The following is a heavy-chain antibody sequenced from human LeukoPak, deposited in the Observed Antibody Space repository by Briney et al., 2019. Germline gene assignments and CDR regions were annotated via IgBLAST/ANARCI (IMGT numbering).Heavy chain of an antibody. CDR1: GYTFTSYG. J-gene: IGHJ3*02. Sequence: GAPVKVSCRASGYTFTSYGISWARQAPGRGLEWMGWISTDNGNTNYVQNLQGRVSMTRDTFTSTVYMELRSLRSDDTAVYYCARAQSRTHWDGFDIWGQGTMVTVPS. CDR2: ISTDNGNT. V-gene: IGHV1-18*01. D-gene: IGHD5-24*01. CDR3: ARAQSRTHWDGFDI.